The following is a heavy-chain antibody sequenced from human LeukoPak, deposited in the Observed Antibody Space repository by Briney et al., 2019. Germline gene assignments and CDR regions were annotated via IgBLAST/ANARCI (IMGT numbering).Heavy chain of an antibody. J-gene: IGHJ4*02. Sequence: GGSLRLSCAASGFTFSNYAMSWVRQAPGKGLEWVSAISGSGGSTYYADSVKGRFTISRDKSKNTLYLQMNSLRAEVTAVYYCAKDLSLYCGGDCYRNEFYFDYWGQGTLVTVSS. D-gene: IGHD2-21*02. CDR1: GFTFSNYA. V-gene: IGHV3-23*01. CDR2: ISGSGGST. CDR3: AKDLSLYCGGDCYRNEFYFDY.